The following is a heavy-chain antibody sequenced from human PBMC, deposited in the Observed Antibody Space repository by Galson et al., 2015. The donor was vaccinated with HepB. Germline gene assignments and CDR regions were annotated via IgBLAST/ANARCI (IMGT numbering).Heavy chain of an antibody. V-gene: IGHV1-46*01. J-gene: IGHJ6*02. D-gene: IGHD2-2*01. Sequence: SVKVSCKASGYTFTSYYMHWVRQAPGQGLEWMGIINPSGGSTSYAQKFQGRVTMTEDTSTDTAYMELSSLRSEDTAVYYCATGSQGGVVPADYYYYGMDVWGQGTTVTVSS. CDR3: ATGSQGGVVPADYYYYGMDV. CDR1: GYTFTSYY. CDR2: INPSGGST.